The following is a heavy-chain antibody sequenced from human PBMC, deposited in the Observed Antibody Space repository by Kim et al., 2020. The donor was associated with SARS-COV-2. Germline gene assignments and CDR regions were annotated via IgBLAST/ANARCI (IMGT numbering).Heavy chain of an antibody. Sequence: GGSLRLSCAASGITFSNYGMSWVRQAPGKGLEWVSAISNGGGSTFSADSVRGRFSISRDNFKDTLYLQMNSLRAEDTAVYYCAKREGHSGSGLMDVWGPGTTVTVSS. CDR2: ISNGGGST. D-gene: IGHD3-10*01. CDR1: GITFSNYG. V-gene: IGHV3-23*01. J-gene: IGHJ6*02. CDR3: AKREGHSGSGLMDV.